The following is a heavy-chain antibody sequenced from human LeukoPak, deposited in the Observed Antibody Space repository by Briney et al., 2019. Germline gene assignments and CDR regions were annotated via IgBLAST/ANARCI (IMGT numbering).Heavy chain of an antibody. Sequence: GGSLRLSCAASGFTFSSYWMSWVRQAPGKGLEWVANIKQDGSEKYYVDSVKGRFTISRDNAKNSLYLQMNSLRAEDTAVYYCARGEGVHYYDSSGYKPEDYWGQGTLVTVSS. CDR1: GFTFSSYW. V-gene: IGHV3-7*01. CDR3: ARGEGVHYYDSSGYKPEDY. D-gene: IGHD3-22*01. CDR2: IKQDGSEK. J-gene: IGHJ4*02.